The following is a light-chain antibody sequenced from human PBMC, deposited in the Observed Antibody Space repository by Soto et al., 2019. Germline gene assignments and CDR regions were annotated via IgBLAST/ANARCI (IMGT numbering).Light chain of an antibody. Sequence: EIVLTQSPATVSVSPGERAPLYCRASQSVGNNLAWYQQKPGQAPRLLIYGASSRATGIPDRFSGSGSGTDFTPTISRLEPEDSAVYYCQQYGSSPLTFGGGTKVDIK. CDR3: QQYGSSPLT. CDR1: QSVGNN. J-gene: IGKJ4*01. CDR2: GAS. V-gene: IGKV3-20*01.